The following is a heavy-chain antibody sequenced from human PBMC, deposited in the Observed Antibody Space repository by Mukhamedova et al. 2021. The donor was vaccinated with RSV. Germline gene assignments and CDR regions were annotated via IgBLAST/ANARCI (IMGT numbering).Heavy chain of an antibody. V-gene: IGHV4-31*01. Sequence: GKGLEWIGYIYYSGSTYYNPSLKSLVTISVDTSKNQFSLKLSSVTAADTAVYYCARGAGYCSSTSCYGDAFDIWGQGTMVTVPS. CDR2: IYYSGST. D-gene: IGHD2-2*01. CDR3: ARGAGYCSSTSCYGDAFDI. J-gene: IGHJ3*02.